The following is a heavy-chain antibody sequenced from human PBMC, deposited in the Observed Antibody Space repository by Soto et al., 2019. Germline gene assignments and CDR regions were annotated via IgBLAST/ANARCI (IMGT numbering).Heavy chain of an antibody. CDR1: RHSFTRYS. D-gene: IGHD3-3*01. CDR3: ARHESSSGYSDYYGMDV. V-gene: IGHV5-51*01. CDR2: IYPGDSYT. J-gene: IGHJ6*02. Sequence: GDSLKISRKGSRHSFTRYSTGCVRQLPGKGLEWMGIIYPGDSYTRYSPSFQGQVTISADKSLSTAYLQWGSLKASDTAIYYCARHESSSGYSDYYGMDVWGQGTTVTVSS.